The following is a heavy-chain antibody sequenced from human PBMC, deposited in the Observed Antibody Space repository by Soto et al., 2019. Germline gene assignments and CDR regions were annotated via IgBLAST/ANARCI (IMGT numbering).Heavy chain of an antibody. CDR1: GFTFSSYS. D-gene: IGHD3-3*01. J-gene: IGHJ4*02. CDR3: ARASDQTTYYDFWSGYSWDY. V-gene: IGHV3-21*01. CDR2: ISSSSSYI. Sequence: GGSLRLSCAASGFTFSSYSMNWVRQAPGKGLEWVSSISSSSSYIYYADSVKGRFTISRDNAKNSLYLQMNSLRAEDTAVYYCARASDQTTYYDFWSGYSWDYWGQGTLVTVSS.